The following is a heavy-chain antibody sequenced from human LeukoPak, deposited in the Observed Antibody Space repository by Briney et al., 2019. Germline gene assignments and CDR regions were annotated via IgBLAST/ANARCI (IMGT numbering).Heavy chain of an antibody. D-gene: IGHD3-3*01. CDR1: GFTFSNYG. J-gene: IGHJ5*02. CDR2: IRYDGSNK. Sequence: PGGSLRLSCAASGFTFSNYGMHWVRQAPGKGLEWVAFIRYDGSNKYYADSVKGRFTISRDNSKNTLYLQMNSLRAEDTAVYYCAKDFTPLVLEWFNWFDPWGQGTLVTVSS. CDR3: AKDFTPLVLEWFNWFDP. V-gene: IGHV3-30*02.